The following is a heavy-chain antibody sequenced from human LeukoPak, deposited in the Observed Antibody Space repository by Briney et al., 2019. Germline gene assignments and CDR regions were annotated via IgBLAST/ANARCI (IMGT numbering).Heavy chain of an antibody. CDR2: IYYSGST. CDR1: GGSISSGDYY. Sequence: SETLSLTCTVSGGSISSGDYYWSWIRQPPGKGLEWIGYIYYSGSTYYNPSLKSRVTISVDKSKNQFSLKLSSVTAADTAVYYCARDRGDIVVVVAATPYGMDVWGQGTTVTVSS. D-gene: IGHD2-15*01. CDR3: ARDRGDIVVVVAATPYGMDV. J-gene: IGHJ6*02. V-gene: IGHV4-30-4*01.